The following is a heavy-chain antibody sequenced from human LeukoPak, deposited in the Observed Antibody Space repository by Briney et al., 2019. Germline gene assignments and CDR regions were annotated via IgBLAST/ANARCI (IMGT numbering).Heavy chain of an antibody. J-gene: IGHJ5*02. D-gene: IGHD3-9*01. Sequence: PGKSLRLSCAPSGFTFSSYGMHWVRQAPGKGLEWVAFIRYDGSNKYYADSVKGRFTMSRDNSKNALYLQMNSLRAEDTGVYYCAGTYYDILTGPQNWLDPWGQGTLVTVS. CDR3: AGTYYDILTGPQNWLDP. CDR1: GFTFSSYG. V-gene: IGHV3-30*02. CDR2: IRYDGSNK.